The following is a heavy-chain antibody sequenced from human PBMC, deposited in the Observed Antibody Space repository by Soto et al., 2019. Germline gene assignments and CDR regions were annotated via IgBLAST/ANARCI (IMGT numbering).Heavy chain of an antibody. J-gene: IGHJ4*02. CDR3: AKGGGSARDFDY. Sequence: GSLRLSCTGSGFTFGNYGMHWVRQAPGKGLEWVASTSYDGNNKYYADSLKGRFTISRDNSKKMVYLQMTSLGPEDTAVYYCAKGGGSARDFDYWGQGALVTVSS. CDR2: TSYDGNNK. CDR1: GFTFGNYG. D-gene: IGHD1-26*01. V-gene: IGHV3-30*18.